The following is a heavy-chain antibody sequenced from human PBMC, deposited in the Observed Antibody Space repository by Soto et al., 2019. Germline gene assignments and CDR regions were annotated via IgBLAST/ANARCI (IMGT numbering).Heavy chain of an antibody. CDR1: GFTFSSYA. V-gene: IGHV3-30*04. Sequence: QVQLVESGGGVVQPGRSLRLSCAASGFTFSSYAMHWVRQAPXXXXXXXXXXXXXXXNKYYADSVKGRFTISRDNSKNTLYLQMNSLRAEDXXXYXXXXXXXXXXXXXXXXXXXXXXXXXXXXXGQGTLVTVSS. J-gene: IGHJ4*02. CDR2: XXXXXXNK. CDR3: XXXXXXXXXXXXXXXXXXXXXXXXXX.